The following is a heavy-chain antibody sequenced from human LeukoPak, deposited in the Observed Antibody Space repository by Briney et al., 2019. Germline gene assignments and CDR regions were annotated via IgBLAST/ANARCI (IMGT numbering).Heavy chain of an antibody. D-gene: IGHD6-6*01. CDR1: GGSISSYY. V-gene: IGHV4-59*01. J-gene: IGHJ4*02. CDR2: IYYSGST. CDR3: ARAGFVSSRPSEFDY. Sequence: SETLSLTCTVSGGSISSYYWSWIRQPPGKGLEWIGYIYYSGSTNYNPSLKSRVTISVDTSKNQFSLKLSSVTAADTAVYYCARAGFVSSRPSEFDYWGQGTLVTVSS.